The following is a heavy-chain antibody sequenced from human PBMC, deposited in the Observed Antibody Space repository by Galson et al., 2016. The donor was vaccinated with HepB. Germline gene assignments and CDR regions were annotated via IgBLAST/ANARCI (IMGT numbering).Heavy chain of an antibody. J-gene: IGHJ4*02. CDR2: LSNSGGST. CDR3: AKGGYFDWFDY. D-gene: IGHD3-9*01. CDR1: GFTFTTYA. V-gene: IGHV3-23*01. Sequence: SLRLSCAVSGFTFTTYAMSWVRQAPGKGLEWVSSLSNSGGSTYYADSVKGRFTISRDNSKHTLYLQMNSLRAEDTAVYYCAKGGYFDWFDYWCQGTLATVSS.